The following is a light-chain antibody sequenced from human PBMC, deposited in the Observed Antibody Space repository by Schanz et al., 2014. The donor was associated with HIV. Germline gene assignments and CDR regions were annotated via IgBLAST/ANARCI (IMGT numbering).Light chain of an antibody. Sequence: DIVMTQSPDSLTVSLGERATINCKSSQDLFSRSNNKNFLAWYQQKPGQRPKLYFYWASTRKFGVPDRFSGSGSGTDFSLTITSLQAEDVAVYFCQQYYTTPWTFGQGTKVEIK. CDR2: WAS. V-gene: IGKV4-1*01. CDR3: QQYYTTPWT. CDR1: QDLFSRSNNKNF. J-gene: IGKJ1*01.